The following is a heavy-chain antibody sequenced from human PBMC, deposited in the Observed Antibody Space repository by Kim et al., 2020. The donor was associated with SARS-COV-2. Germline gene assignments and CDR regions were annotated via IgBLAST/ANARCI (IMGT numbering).Heavy chain of an antibody. CDR3: ARDFQFSSSSGDY. J-gene: IGHJ4*02. Sequence: YADSVKGRFTISSDNSKNTLYLQMNSLRAEDTAVYYCARDFQFSSSSGDYWGQGTLVTVSS. D-gene: IGHD6-6*01. V-gene: IGHV3-33*01.